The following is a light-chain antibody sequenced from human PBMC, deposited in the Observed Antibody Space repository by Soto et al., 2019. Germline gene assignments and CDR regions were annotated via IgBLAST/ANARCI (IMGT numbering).Light chain of an antibody. CDR2: DNN. Sequence: QSVLTQPPSVSAAPGQKVTISCSGSSSNIGTEYVSWYQQLPGTAPKLLIYDNNQLPSGIPDRFSGSKSGTSATLGITGLQTGDEADYYCGTWDGSLSAVVFGGGTKLTVL. V-gene: IGLV1-51*01. J-gene: IGLJ2*01. CDR3: GTWDGSLSAVV. CDR1: SSNIGTEY.